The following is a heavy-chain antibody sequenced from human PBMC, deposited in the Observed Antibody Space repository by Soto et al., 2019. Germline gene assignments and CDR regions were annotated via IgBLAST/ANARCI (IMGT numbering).Heavy chain of an antibody. Sequence: QVQLVQSGAEVKKPGASVKVSCKASGHTLSDNYIHWVRQAPGQGLEWMGWINPNTGATNYEHKFQGSVTTTWDTSISTAYMELSRLRSDDTAVYYCARDRGSGSSYGMDVWGQGTTVTVSS. D-gene: IGHD3-10*01. CDR2: INPNTGAT. CDR3: ARDRGSGSSYGMDV. V-gene: IGHV1-2*04. CDR1: GHTLSDNY. J-gene: IGHJ6*02.